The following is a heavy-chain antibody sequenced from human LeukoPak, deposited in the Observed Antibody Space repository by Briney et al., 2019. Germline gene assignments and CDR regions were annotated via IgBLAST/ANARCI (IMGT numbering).Heavy chain of an antibody. CDR3: AKDVAVAGLKYYFDY. Sequence: GGSLRLSCAASGFTFSSYAMSWVRQAPGKGLGWVSAISGSGGSTYYADSVKGRFTISRDNSKNTLYLQMNSLRAEDTAVYYCAKDVAVAGLKYYFDYWGQGTLSPSPQ. CDR2: ISGSGGST. J-gene: IGHJ4*02. CDR1: GFTFSSYA. D-gene: IGHD6-19*01. V-gene: IGHV3-23*01.